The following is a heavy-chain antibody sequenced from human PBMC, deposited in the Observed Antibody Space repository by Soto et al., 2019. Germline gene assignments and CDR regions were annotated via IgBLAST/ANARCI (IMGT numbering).Heavy chain of an antibody. D-gene: IGHD3-9*01. CDR3: ARGIDILTGYYSVSPNSNFDY. CDR1: GGTFSSYA. Sequence: ASVKVSCKASGGTFSSYAISWVRQAPGQGLEWMGWINPNSGGTNYAQKFQGRVTMTRDTSISTAYMELSRLRSDDTAVYYCARGIDILTGYYSVSPNSNFDYWGQGTLVTVSS. V-gene: IGHV1-2*02. J-gene: IGHJ4*02. CDR2: INPNSGGT.